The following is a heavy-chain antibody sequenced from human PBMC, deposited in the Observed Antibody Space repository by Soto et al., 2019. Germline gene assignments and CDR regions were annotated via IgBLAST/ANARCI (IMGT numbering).Heavy chain of an antibody. CDR1: GFTVSRNY. V-gene: IGHV3-66*01. J-gene: IGHJ6*02. CDR2: IYSGGRT. D-gene: IGHD2-21*01. Sequence: PGGSLRLSCVAAGFTVSRNYMNWVRQAPGKGLEWVSIIYSGGRTYYADSVKGRFTVSRDNSKNTLYLQMDNLRAEDTAVYYCARDIPDYYGMDVWGQGTTVTVSS. CDR3: ARDIPDYYGMDV.